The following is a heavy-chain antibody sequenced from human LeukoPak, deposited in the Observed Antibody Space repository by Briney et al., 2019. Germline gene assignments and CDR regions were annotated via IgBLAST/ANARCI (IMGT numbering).Heavy chain of an antibody. CDR1: GGSFSGYY. Sequence: SETLSLTCAVYGGSFSGYYWSWIRQPPGKGLEWIGEINHSGSTNYNPSLKSRVTISVDTSKNQFSLKLTSVTAADTAVYYCAGLYFYYYASGSSYWFDPWGRGTLVTVSS. CDR3: AGLYFYYYASGSSYWFDP. J-gene: IGHJ5*02. D-gene: IGHD3-10*01. V-gene: IGHV4-34*01. CDR2: INHSGST.